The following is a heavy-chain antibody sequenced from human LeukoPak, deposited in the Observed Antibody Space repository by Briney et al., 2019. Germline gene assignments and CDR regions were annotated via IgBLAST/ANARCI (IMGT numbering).Heavy chain of an antibody. CDR2: ISYDGSNK. CDR3: ARTDTAMVFGKKDYFDY. V-gene: IGHV3-30-3*01. CDR1: GSTFSSYA. D-gene: IGHD5-18*01. Sequence: QPGGSLRLSCVASGSTFSSYAMHWVRQAPGKGLEWVAVISYDGSNKYYADSVKGRFTISRDNSKNTLYLQMNSLRAEDTAVYYCARTDTAMVFGKKDYFDYWGQGTLVTVSS. J-gene: IGHJ4*02.